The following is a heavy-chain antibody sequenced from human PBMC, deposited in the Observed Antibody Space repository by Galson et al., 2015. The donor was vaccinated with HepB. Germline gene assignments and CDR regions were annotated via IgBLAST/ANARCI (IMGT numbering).Heavy chain of an antibody. Sequence: SLRLSCAASGFTFSSYAMHWVRQAPGKGLEWVAVISYDGSNKYYADSVKGRFTISRDNSKNTLYLQMNSLRAEDTAVYYCARDSPLAVGSYVSDASHIWDQGSRVTGSS. J-gene: IGHJ3*02. V-gene: IGHV3-30-3*01. CDR3: ARDSPLAVGSYVSDASHI. CDR2: ISYDGSNK. CDR1: GFTFSSYA. D-gene: IGHD1-26*01.